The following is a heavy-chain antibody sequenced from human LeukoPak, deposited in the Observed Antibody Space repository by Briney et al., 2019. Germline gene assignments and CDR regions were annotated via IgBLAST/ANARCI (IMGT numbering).Heavy chain of an antibody. CDR3: AIQTSVTTGSRYFDL. D-gene: IGHD4-17*01. CDR1: GYTFTSYD. V-gene: IGHV1-8*03. Sequence: GASVKVSCKASGYTFTSYDINWVRQATGQGLEWMGWMNPNSGNTGYAQKFQSRVTISRNTSITTSYMELSSLRSDDTAVYYCAIQTSVTTGSRYFDLWGRGTLVTVSS. J-gene: IGHJ2*01. CDR2: MNPNSGNT.